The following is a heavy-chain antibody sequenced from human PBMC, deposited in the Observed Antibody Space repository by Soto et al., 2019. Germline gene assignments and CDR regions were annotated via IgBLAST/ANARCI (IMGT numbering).Heavy chain of an antibody. CDR3: ARDPAHYDFWSGYYTHGMDV. J-gene: IGHJ6*02. D-gene: IGHD3-3*01. CDR2: ISSSSSYI. V-gene: IGHV3-21*01. Sequence: GSLRLSCAASGFTFSSYSMNWVRQAPGKGLEWVSSISSSSSYIYYADSVKGRFTISRDNAKNSLYLQMNSLRAEDTAVYYCARDPAHYDFWSGYYTHGMDVWGQGTTVTVSS. CDR1: GFTFSSYS.